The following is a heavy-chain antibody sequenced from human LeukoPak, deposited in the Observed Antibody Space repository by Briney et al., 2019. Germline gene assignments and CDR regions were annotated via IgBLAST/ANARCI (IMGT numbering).Heavy chain of an antibody. J-gene: IGHJ4*02. CDR1: GGSISSSNW. Sequence: PSGTLSLTCAVSGGSISSSNWWSWVRPPPGKGLEWIGEIYHSGSTNYNPSLKSRVTISVDKSKNQFSLKLSSVTAADTAVYYCARGNPSELEDRAKYYFDYWGQGTLVTVSS. CDR2: IYHSGST. CDR3: ARGNPSELEDRAKYYFDY. V-gene: IGHV4-4*02. D-gene: IGHD1-1*01.